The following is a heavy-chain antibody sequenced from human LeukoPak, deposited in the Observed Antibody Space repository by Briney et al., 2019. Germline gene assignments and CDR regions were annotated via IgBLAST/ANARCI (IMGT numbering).Heavy chain of an antibody. V-gene: IGHV4-39*07. J-gene: IGHJ3*02. CDR1: GGSISSSSYY. CDR2: IYYSGST. CDR3: ARDRAYYYDSSGYHGAFDI. D-gene: IGHD3-22*01. Sequence: PSETLSLTCTVSGGSISSSSYYWGWIRQPPGKGLEWIGSIYYSGSTYYNPSLKSRVTISVDTSKTQLSLKLNSVTAADTAVYYCARDRAYYYDSSGYHGAFDIWGQGTLVTVSS.